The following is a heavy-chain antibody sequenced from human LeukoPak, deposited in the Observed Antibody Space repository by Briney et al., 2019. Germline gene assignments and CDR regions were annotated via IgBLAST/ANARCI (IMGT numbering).Heavy chain of an antibody. D-gene: IGHD3-10*01. CDR2: ISSSSTI. V-gene: IGHV3-48*01. Sequence: GGSLRLSCAASGFTFSSYSMNWVRQAPGKGLEWVSYISSSSTIYYADSVKGRFTISRDNAKNSLYLQMNSLRAEDTAVYYCARDSHGLLWFGERPVYWGQGTLVTVSS. CDR3: ARDSHGLLWFGERPVY. J-gene: IGHJ4*02. CDR1: GFTFSSYS.